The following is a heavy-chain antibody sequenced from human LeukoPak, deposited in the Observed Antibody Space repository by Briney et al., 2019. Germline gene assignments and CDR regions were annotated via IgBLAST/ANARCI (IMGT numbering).Heavy chain of an antibody. J-gene: IGHJ4*02. CDR2: INTGDIT. V-gene: IGHV3-23*01. Sequence: GGSLRLSCAASGFTFDYSAMTWVRQAPEKGLEWVSTINTGDITFYANSVKGRFTISRDNSKNTLYLQMNSLRAEDTAVYYCAREVWGGSGSRSFDYWGQGTLVTVSS. CDR3: AREVWGGSGSRSFDY. CDR1: GFTFDYSA. D-gene: IGHD3-10*01.